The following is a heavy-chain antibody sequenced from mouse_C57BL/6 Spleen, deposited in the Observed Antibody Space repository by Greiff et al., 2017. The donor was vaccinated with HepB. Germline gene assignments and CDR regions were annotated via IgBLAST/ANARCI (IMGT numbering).Heavy chain of an antibody. V-gene: IGHV1-52*01. CDR1: GYTFTSYW. CDR3: AREGGGDYDDYYAMDY. D-gene: IGHD2-4*01. J-gene: IGHJ4*01. CDR2: IDPSDSET. Sequence: QVQLQQPGAELVRPGSSVKLSCKASGYTFTSYWMHWVKQRPIQGLEWIGNIDPSDSETHYNQKFKDKATLTVDKSSSTAYMQLSSLTSEDSAVYYCAREGGGDYDDYYAMDYWGQGTSVTVSS.